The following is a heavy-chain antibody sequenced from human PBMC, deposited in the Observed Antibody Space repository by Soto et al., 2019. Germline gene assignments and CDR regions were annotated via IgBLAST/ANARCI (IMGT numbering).Heavy chain of an antibody. J-gene: IGHJ5*02. V-gene: IGHV1-8*01. CDR3: ARIAVAGTWWFDP. Sequence: QVQLVQSGAEVKKPGASLKVSCRSSGYTFTNYDVNWVRQAPGQGLEWMGWMNPQTGHTGYAQKFQDRVTMTRDTSMSTSYMKLTSLTSEDTAVYYCARIAVAGTWWFDPWGQGTLVTVSS. CDR2: MNPQTGHT. CDR1: GYTFTNYD. D-gene: IGHD6-19*01.